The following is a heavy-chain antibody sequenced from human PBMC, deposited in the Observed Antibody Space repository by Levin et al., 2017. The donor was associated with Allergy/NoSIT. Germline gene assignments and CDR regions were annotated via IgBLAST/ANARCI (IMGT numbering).Heavy chain of an antibody. D-gene: IGHD2-15*01. CDR1: GFTFSSYS. CDR3: ARGNIVVVVAASDY. Sequence: SCAASGFTFSSYSMNWVRQAPGKGLEWVSSISSSSSYIYYADSVKGRFTISRDNAMNSLYLQMNSLRAEDTAVYYCARGNIVVVVAASDYWGQGTLVTVSS. CDR2: ISSSSSYI. J-gene: IGHJ4*02. V-gene: IGHV3-21*01.